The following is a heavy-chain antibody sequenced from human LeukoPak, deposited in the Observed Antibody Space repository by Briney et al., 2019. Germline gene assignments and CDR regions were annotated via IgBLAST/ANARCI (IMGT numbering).Heavy chain of an antibody. D-gene: IGHD3-10*01. CDR3: TTGGYYFPY. CDR1: GFTFSNAW. CDR2: IKSKPDGGTT. Sequence: GGSLRLSCAGSGFTFSNAWMNWVRQAPGKGLEWLGRIKSKPDGGTTDYAAPVKGRFTISRDDSQNTVYLQMNSLKTGDTAMYYCTTGGYYFPYWGQGTLVTVSS. V-gene: IGHV3-15*01. J-gene: IGHJ4*02.